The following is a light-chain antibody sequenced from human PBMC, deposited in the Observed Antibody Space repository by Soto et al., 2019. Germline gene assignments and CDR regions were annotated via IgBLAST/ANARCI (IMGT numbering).Light chain of an antibody. Sequence: DIQMTQSPSTLSASVGDRVTISCRASQSISSWLAWYQKKPGKAPKLLIYDASSLESGVPSRFSGSGSGTEFTLTISYLQADDFATYYCQQYNSYSWTFGQGTKVDIK. CDR3: QQYNSYSWT. V-gene: IGKV1-5*01. CDR2: DAS. CDR1: QSISSW. J-gene: IGKJ1*01.